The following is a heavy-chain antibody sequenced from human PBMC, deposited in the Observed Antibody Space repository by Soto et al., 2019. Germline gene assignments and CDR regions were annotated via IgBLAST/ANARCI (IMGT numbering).Heavy chain of an antibody. Sequence: QLHLVQSGAVVKKPGASVTVSCSASGYPVTAYYMHWVRQAPGRGLEWMGGINPATGAAKYTQTFPGRVTTARAPSTSTVFMGMSGLTSWDTAVFYWARGGGVGVAGSAAFDMWGQGTVVTVSS. CDR1: GYPVTAYY. V-gene: IGHV1-2*02. D-gene: IGHD3-3*01. CDR3: ARGGGVGVAGSAAFDM. J-gene: IGHJ3*02. CDR2: INPATGAA.